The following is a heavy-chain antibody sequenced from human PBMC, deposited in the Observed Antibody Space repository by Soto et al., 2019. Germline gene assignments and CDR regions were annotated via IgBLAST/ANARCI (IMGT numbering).Heavy chain of an antibody. CDR1: GYTFTSYG. J-gene: IGHJ6*02. V-gene: IGHV1-18*01. CDR2: ISAYAGYT. D-gene: IGHD3-22*01. Sequence: QVQLVQSGAEVKKPGASVKVSCKASGYTFTSYGINWVRQAPGQGLEWLGWISAYAGYTNYAQILQGRVSMTTDTSTKTAYMELRSLRSDDTAMYYCARGGFYDSSGARNYYYYGMKVWGQGTTVTVSS. CDR3: ARGGFYDSSGARNYYYYGMKV.